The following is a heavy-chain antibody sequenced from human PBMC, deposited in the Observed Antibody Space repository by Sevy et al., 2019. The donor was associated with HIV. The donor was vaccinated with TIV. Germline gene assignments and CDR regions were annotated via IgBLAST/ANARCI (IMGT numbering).Heavy chain of an antibody. J-gene: IGHJ6*02. V-gene: IGHV1-69*13. CDR1: GGTFSSYA. CDR3: ARDRARLDGMDV. CDR2: IIPIFGTA. Sequence: ASMKVSCKASGGTFSSYAISWVRQAPGQGLEWMGGIIPIFGTANYAQKFQGRVTITADESTSTAYMELSSLRSEDTAVYYCARDRARLDGMDVWGQGTTVTVSS.